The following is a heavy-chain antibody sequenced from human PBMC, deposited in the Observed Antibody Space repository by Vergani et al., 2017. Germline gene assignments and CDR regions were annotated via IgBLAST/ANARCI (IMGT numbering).Heavy chain of an antibody. CDR3: ASNPRLGGKPVH. D-gene: IGHD4-23*01. CDR1: GYTFTSYY. Sequence: QVQLVQSGAEVKKPGASVKVSCKASGYTFTSYYMHWVRQAPGQGLEWMGRIIPILGIANYAQKFQGRVTITADKSTSTAYMELSSLRSEDTAVYYCASNPRLGGKPVHWGQGTLVTVSS. J-gene: IGHJ4*02. CDR2: IIPILGIA. V-gene: IGHV1-69*09.